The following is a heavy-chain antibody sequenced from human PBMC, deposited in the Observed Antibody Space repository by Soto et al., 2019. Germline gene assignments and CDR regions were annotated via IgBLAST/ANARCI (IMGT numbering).Heavy chain of an antibody. CDR2: IHKNGDTT. Sequence: PGGSLGLSCSASGLTFRDLSMHWVRQAPGRELEYISVIHKNGDTTYFADSVKGRFTTSRDNSKNILYLQMSSLRPDDTAVYYCVRDLYGMDVWGQGTTVTVSS. V-gene: IGHV3-64D*08. CDR3: VRDLYGMDV. CDR1: GLTFRDLS. J-gene: IGHJ6*02.